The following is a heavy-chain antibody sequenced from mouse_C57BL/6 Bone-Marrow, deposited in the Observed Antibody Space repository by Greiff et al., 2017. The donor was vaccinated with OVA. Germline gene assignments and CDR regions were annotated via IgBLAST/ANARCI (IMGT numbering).Heavy chain of an antibody. J-gene: IGHJ1*03. D-gene: IGHD2-4*01. Sequence: EVHLVESEGGLVQPGSSMKLSCTASGFTFSDYYMAWVRQVPEKGLEWVANINYDGSSTYYLDSLKSRFIISRDNAKNILYLQMSSLKSEDTATYYCAREAYDYDGYWYFDVWGTGTTVTVSS. CDR2: INYDGSST. CDR1: GFTFSDYY. V-gene: IGHV5-16*01. CDR3: AREAYDYDGYWYFDV.